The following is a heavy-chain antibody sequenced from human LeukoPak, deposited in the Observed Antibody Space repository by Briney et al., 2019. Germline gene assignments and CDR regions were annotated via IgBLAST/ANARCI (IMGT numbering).Heavy chain of an antibody. CDR3: ARAGSGRNFDY. CDR2: INPNSGGT. D-gene: IGHD1-26*01. CDR1: GYTFTGYY. Sequence: ASVKVSCTASGYTFTGYYVHWVRQAPGQGLEWIGRINPNSGGTNYAQKFQDRVTMTRDTSISTAYMELSRLRSDDTAVYSCARAGSGRNFDYWGQGTLVTVSS. J-gene: IGHJ4*02. V-gene: IGHV1-2*06.